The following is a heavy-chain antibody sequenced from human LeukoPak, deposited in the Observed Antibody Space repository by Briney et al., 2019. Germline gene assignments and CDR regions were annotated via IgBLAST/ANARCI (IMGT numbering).Heavy chain of an antibody. CDR1: GYTLTELS. CDR2: FDPEDGET. D-gene: IGHD1-1*01. Sequence: ASVKVSCKVSGYTLTELSMHWVRQAPGKGLEWMGGFDPEDGETIYAQKFQGRVTMTEDTSTDTAYVELSSLRPEDTAVYYCATWGTTYAFDIWGQGTMVTVSS. V-gene: IGHV1-24*01. CDR3: ATWGTTYAFDI. J-gene: IGHJ3*02.